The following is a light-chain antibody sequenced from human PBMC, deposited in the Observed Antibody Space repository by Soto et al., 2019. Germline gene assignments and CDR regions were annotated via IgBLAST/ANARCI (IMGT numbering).Light chain of an antibody. V-gene: IGKV1-5*03. CDR2: KTS. Sequence: DIPMTQSPSTLSASVGDRVTITCRASQSISNWLAWYQQKPGKAPKLLIYKTSNLESGVPSRFSGSGSGTEFSLTISSLQPDDFATYYCQQSYSAPYTFGQGTKLEIE. CDR1: QSISNW. CDR3: QQSYSAPYT. J-gene: IGKJ2*01.